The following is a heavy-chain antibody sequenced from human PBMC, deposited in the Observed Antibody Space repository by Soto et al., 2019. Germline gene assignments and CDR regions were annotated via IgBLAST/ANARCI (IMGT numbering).Heavy chain of an antibody. CDR2: IYHSGST. J-gene: IGHJ2*01. D-gene: IGHD3-10*01. V-gene: IGHV4-4*02. CDR3: ARESRGVIYPSWYFDL. CDR1: GGSISSSNW. Sequence: QVQLQESGPGLVKPSGTLSLTCAVSGGSISSSNWWSWVRQPPGKGLEWIGEIYHSGSTNYNPSLKSRVTIAVDKSKNQCSLKLSSVTAADTAVYYCARESRGVIYPSWYFDLWGRGTLVTVSS.